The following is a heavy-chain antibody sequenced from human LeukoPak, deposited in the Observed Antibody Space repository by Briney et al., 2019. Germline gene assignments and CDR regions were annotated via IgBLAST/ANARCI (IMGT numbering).Heavy chain of an antibody. V-gene: IGHV4-4*09. CDR1: GGSISSYY. CDR2: IYTSGST. Sequence: PSETLSLTCTASGGSISSYYWSWIRQPPGKGLEWIGYIYTSGSTNYNPSLKSRVTISVDTSRNQFSLKLSSVTAADTAVYYCASGDYYDSSGGYWGQGTLVTVSS. J-gene: IGHJ4*02. D-gene: IGHD3-22*01. CDR3: ASGDYYDSSGGY.